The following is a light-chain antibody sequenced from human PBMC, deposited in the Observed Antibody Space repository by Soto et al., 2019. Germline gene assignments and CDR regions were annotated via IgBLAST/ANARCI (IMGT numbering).Light chain of an antibody. Sequence: IVMTQSPLSLSVTPGDAASISCMSRASLLHKNGYNYVESYMQKPGQTPELLIYLGSNRASGVPDRFSGSGSDTYFTLEISRVEADDVGVYYCMQPLENFRTFGQGTKVDIK. CDR1: ASLLHKNGYNY. V-gene: IGKV2-28*01. J-gene: IGKJ1*01. CDR3: MQPLENFRT. CDR2: LGS.